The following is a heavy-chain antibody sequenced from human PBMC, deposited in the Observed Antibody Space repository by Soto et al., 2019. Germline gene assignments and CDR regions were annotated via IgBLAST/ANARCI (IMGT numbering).Heavy chain of an antibody. CDR3: AKSVIAARQVIYYYYYGMDV. J-gene: IGHJ6*02. CDR2: ISYDGSNK. CDR1: GLTFSSYG. V-gene: IGHV3-30*18. D-gene: IGHD6-6*01. Sequence: QVQLVESGGGVVQPGRSLRLSCAASGLTFSSYGMHWVRQAPGKGLEWVAVISYDGSNKYYADSVKGRFTISRDNSKNPLYLQMTSLRAEDTAVYYCAKSVIAARQVIYYYYYGMDVWGQGTTVTVSS.